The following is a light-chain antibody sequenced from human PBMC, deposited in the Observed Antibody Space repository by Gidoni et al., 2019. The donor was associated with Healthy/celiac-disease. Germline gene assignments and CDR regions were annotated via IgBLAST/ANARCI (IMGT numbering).Light chain of an antibody. J-gene: IGKJ2*01. CDR1: QSISSY. CDR3: QQSYSTPQ. CDR2: AAS. V-gene: IGKV1-39*01. Sequence: DIQMTQSRSSLSASVGDRVTITCRASQSISSYLNWYQQKPGKAPKLLIYAASSLQSGVPSRFSGSGSGTDFTLTISSLQPEDFATYYCQQSYSTPQFGQGTKLEIK.